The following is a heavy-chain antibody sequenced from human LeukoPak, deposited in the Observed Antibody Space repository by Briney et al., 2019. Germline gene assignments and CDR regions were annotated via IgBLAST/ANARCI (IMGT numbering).Heavy chain of an antibody. J-gene: IGHJ4*02. CDR3: AKEGIASKPSDLDH. Sequence: GGSLRLSCAASGFTFSSYGMSWVRQSPGKGLEWVSAISAGSDYTNYADSVKGRFTISRDSSKNMLYVQMNSLRAEDTAVYYCAKEGIASKPSDLDHWGQGILVTVSS. V-gene: IGHV3-23*01. D-gene: IGHD6-13*01. CDR1: GFTFSSYG. CDR2: ISAGSDYT.